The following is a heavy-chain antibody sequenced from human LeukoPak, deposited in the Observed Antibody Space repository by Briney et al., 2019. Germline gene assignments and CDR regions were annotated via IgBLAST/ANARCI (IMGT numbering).Heavy chain of an antibody. J-gene: IGHJ3*01. CDR1: GGSIGSFF. CDR2: IYHSGST. CDR3: ARADYLNAFDL. D-gene: IGHD4/OR15-4a*01. V-gene: IGHV4-4*07. Sequence: SETLSLTCTVSGGSIGSFFWNWIRHPAGKGLEWIGHIYHSGSTKYNPSLSSRVTISIEPSKNQFSLYLTSVTAADTAVYYCARADYLNAFDLWGQGTMVAVSS.